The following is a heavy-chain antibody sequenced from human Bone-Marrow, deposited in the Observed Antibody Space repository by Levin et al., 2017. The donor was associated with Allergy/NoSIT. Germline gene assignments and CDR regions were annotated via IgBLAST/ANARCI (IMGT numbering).Heavy chain of an antibody. D-gene: IGHD3-22*01. V-gene: IGHV3-7*01. J-gene: IGHJ4*02. Sequence: GESLKISCAASRFTFNNYWMTWVRRPPGKGLEWVANINQDASEKFYVDSVKGRFTISRDNAKNSLFLQMDSLRAEDSAVYYCARRSNDGSGHSPDFDYWGQGTLVTVSS. CDR2: INQDASEK. CDR3: ARRSNDGSGHSPDFDY. CDR1: RFTFNNYW.